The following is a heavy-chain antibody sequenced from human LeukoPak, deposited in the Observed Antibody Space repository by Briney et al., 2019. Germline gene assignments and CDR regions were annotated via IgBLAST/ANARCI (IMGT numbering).Heavy chain of an antibody. V-gene: IGHV4-34*01. CDR3: ATGRWLRGQVNDY. J-gene: IGHJ4*02. Sequence: SETLSLTCAVYGGSFSDYYWSWIRQPPGKGLEWIGEINHSGSTNYNPSLKSRVTISVDTSKNQFSLKLSSVTAADTAVYYCATGRWLRGQVNDYWGQGTLVTVSS. D-gene: IGHD5-12*01. CDR2: INHSGST. CDR1: GGSFSDYY.